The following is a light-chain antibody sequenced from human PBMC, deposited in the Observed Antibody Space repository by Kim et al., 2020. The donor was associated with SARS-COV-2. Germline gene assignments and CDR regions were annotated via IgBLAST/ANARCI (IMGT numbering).Light chain of an antibody. CDR3: CSYAGNFILV. V-gene: IGLV2-23*02. CDR1: RSDVGTYNL. Sequence: QSALTQPASVSGSPGQSITISCTGTRSDVGTYNLVSWYQQHPGKAPKLILYEVNKRPSGVSNRFSGSKSGNTASLTVSGLQAEDEADYYCCSYAGNFILVFGTGTKVTVL. CDR2: EVN. J-gene: IGLJ1*01.